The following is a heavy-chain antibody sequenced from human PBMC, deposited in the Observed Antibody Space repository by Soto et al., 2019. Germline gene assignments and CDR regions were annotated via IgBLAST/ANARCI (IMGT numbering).Heavy chain of an antibody. J-gene: IGHJ6*02. CDR3: ARDRLMATAGTARHYFGLDV. CDR2: IYYSGNT. Sequence: SETLSLTCTVSGGSIRSGGYYWSWVRQNPRRGLEWIGDIYYSGNTYYNPSLKSRLTISVDTSKNQFSLNLSSVTAADTAVYYCARDRLMATAGTARHYFGLDVWGQGTTVTVSS. V-gene: IGHV4-31*03. D-gene: IGHD5-18*01. CDR1: GGSIRSGGYY.